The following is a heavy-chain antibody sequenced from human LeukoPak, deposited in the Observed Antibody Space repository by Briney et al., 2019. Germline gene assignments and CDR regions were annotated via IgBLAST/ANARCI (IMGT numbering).Heavy chain of an antibody. J-gene: IGHJ3*02. D-gene: IGHD3-3*01. CDR1: GFTFNNYA. Sequence: GGSLRLSCAASGFTFNNYAMSWVRQAPGKGLEWVSTINGGGGATYYADSVKGRFTISRDNSKNTLYLQMNSLRAEDTAVYYCARETIFGVAANAFDIWGQGTMVTVSS. CDR2: INGGGGAT. CDR3: ARETIFGVAANAFDI. V-gene: IGHV3-23*01.